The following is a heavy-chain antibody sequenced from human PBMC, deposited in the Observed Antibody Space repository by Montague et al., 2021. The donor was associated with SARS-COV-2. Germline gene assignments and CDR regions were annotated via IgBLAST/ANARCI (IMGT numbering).Heavy chain of an antibody. CDR1: GFSLSTSGMC. Sequence: PALVKPTQALTLTCTFSGFSLSTSGMCVSWIRQPPGKALEWLALIDWDDDKYYSTSLKTRLTISKDTSKNQVVLTMTNMDPVDTATYYCARGRYGGNRGYYFDYWGQGTLVTVSS. CDR3: ARGRYGGNRGYYFDY. J-gene: IGHJ4*02. CDR2: IDWDDDK. V-gene: IGHV2-70*01. D-gene: IGHD4-23*01.